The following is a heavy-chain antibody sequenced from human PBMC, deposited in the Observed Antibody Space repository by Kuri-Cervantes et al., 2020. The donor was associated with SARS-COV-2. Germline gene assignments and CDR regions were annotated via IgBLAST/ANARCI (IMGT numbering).Heavy chain of an antibody. D-gene: IGHD2-2*01. CDR1: GFTFSSYT. CDR2: ISSNGGST. J-gene: IGHJ3*02. Sequence: GGSLRLSCSASGFTFSSYTMHWVRQAPGKGLEYVSGISSNGGSTYYADYVKGRFTISRDNSKNTVFLQMSSLRAEDTALYYCVKDLRGTPAACLDIWGQGTMVTVSS. CDR3: VKDLRGTPAACLDI. V-gene: IGHV3-64D*06.